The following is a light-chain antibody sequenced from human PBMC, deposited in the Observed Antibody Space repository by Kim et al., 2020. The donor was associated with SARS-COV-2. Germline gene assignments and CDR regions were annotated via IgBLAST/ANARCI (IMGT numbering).Light chain of an antibody. V-gene: IGLV2-8*01. CDR1: SSDVGGYNY. CDR3: SSYAGSNNWV. Sequence: QSALTQPPSASGSPGQSVTISCTGTSSDVGGYNYVSWYQQHPGKAPTLMIYEVSKRPSGISDRFSGSKSGNTASLTVSGLQADDEADYYCSSYAGSNNWVFGGGTQLTVL. CDR2: EVS. J-gene: IGLJ3*02.